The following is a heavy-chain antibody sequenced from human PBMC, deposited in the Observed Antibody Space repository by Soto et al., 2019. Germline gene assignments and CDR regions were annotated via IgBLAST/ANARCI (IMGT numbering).Heavy chain of an antibody. CDR3: TRGGPTGGIGY. J-gene: IGHJ4*02. D-gene: IGHD2-8*02. V-gene: IGHV1-69*02. CDR2: IIPILGIA. Sequence: QVQLVQSGAQVKKPGSSVKVSCKASGGTFSSYTISWVRQAPGQGLEWMGRIIPILGIANYAQKFQGRVTITADKSTSTAYMELSSLRSEDTAVYYCTRGGPTGGIGYWGQGTLVTVSS. CDR1: GGTFSSYT.